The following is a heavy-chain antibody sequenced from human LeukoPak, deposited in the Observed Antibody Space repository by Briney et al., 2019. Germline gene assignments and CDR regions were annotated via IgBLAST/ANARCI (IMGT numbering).Heavy chain of an antibody. CDR3: ARVRSGYYFDY. J-gene: IGHJ4*02. Sequence: GGSLRLSCAASGFTFRDYYMSWMRQAPGKGLEWVSYMSSSDSIIYYADSVKGRFTISRDNAKNSLYLQMNSLRAEDTAVYYCARVRSGYYFDYWGQGTLVTVSS. CDR2: MSSSDSII. V-gene: IGHV3-11*01. D-gene: IGHD3-22*01. CDR1: GFTFRDYY.